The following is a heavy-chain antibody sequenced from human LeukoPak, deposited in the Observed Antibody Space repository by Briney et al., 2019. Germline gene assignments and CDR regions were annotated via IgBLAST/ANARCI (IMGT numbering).Heavy chain of an antibody. J-gene: IGHJ5*02. Sequence: GGSLRLSCAASGFTFSSYSMNWVRQAPGKGLEWVSSISSSSSYIHYADSVKGRFTISRDNAKNSLYLQMNSLRAEDTAVYYCARGQQQLVPNWFDPWGQGTLVTVSS. CDR1: GFTFSSYS. V-gene: IGHV3-21*01. D-gene: IGHD6-13*01. CDR3: ARGQQQLVPNWFDP. CDR2: ISSSSSYI.